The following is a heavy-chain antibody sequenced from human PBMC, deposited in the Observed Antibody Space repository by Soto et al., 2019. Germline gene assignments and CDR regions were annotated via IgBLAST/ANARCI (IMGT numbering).Heavy chain of an antibody. CDR2: IYYSGST. CDR3: ASSWFGGHTFDY. CDR1: GGSISSYY. J-gene: IGHJ4*02. Sequence: PSETLSLTCTVSGGSISSYYWSWIRQPPGKGLEWIGYIYYSGSTNYNPSLKSRVTISVDTSKNQFSLKLSSVTAADTAVYYCASSWFGGHTFDYWGQGTLVTVSS. D-gene: IGHD3-10*01. V-gene: IGHV4-59*08.